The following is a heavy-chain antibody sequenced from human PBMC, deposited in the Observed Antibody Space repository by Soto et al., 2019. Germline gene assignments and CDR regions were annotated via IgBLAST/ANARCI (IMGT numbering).Heavy chain of an antibody. D-gene: IGHD2-2*02. CDR3: ARAKVYCSSTSCYTEGIDY. J-gene: IGHJ4*02. CDR1: GGSFSGYY. CDR2: INHSGST. V-gene: IGHV4-34*01. Sequence: SETLSLTCAVYGGSFSGYYWSWIRQPPGKGLEWIGEINHSGSTNYNPSLKSRVTISVDTSKNQFSLKLSSVTAADTAVYYCARAKVYCSSTSCYTEGIDYWGQGTLVTVSS.